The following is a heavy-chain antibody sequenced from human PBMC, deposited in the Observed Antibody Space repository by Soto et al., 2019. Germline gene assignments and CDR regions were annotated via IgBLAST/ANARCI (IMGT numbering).Heavy chain of an antibody. CDR3: ARDFKESQYYYYCMDV. Sequence: EVQLVESGGGLVKPGVSLRLSCVVSGFTFSSYSMNWVRQAPGKGLEWVSSISSGSNYTYYADSVKGRFTISRDNAKNSVYLQMNSLRAEHTALYYCARDFKESQYYYYCMDVWGKGTTVTVSS. CDR2: ISSGSNYT. J-gene: IGHJ6*03. D-gene: IGHD3-10*01. V-gene: IGHV3-21*06. CDR1: GFTFSSYS.